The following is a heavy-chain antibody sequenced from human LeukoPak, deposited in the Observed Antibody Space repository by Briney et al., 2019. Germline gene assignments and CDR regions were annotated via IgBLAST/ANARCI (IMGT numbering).Heavy chain of an antibody. V-gene: IGHV3-7*04. CDR2: IKEDGSKE. J-gene: IGHJ5*02. Sequence: GGSLRLSCAASGFTFSSQWMSWVRQAPGKGLEWVANIKEDGSKEDYEDSVKGRFTISRDNAKNSLYLQMSSLRAEDTAIYYCARAYSWGQGTRVTVSS. CDR3: ARAYS. D-gene: IGHD2-21*01. CDR1: GFTFSSQW.